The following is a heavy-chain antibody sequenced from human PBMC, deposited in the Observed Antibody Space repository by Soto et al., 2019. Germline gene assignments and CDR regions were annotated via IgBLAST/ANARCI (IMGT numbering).Heavy chain of an antibody. CDR1: GGTFSSYA. CDR3: AREDSIAAASPWFDY. Sequence: ASVKVSCKASGGTFSSYAISWVRQAPGQGLEWMGGIIPIFGTANYAQKFQGRVTITADESTSTAYMELSSLRSEDTAVYYCAREDSIAAASPWFDYWGQGTLVTVSS. J-gene: IGHJ4*02. V-gene: IGHV1-69*13. D-gene: IGHD6-13*01. CDR2: IIPIFGTA.